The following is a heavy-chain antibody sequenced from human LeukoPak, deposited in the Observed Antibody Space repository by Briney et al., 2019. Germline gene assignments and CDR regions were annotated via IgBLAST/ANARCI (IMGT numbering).Heavy chain of an antibody. CDR2: IHYSGIT. D-gene: IGHD3-22*01. J-gene: IGHJ4*02. V-gene: IGHV4-31*03. CDR1: GGSISSGGYY. Sequence: PSETLSLTYTVSGGSISSGGYYWSWIRQHPGEGLEWIGYIHYSGITYYNPSLKSRVTISVATSKNQFSLKLTSVTAADTAVYYCANYDSSGYYTFAFWGQGTLVTVSS. CDR3: ANYDSSGYYTFAF.